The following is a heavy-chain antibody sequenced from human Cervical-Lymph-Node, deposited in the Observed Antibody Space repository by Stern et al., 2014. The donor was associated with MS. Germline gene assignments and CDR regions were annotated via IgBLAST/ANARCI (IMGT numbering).Heavy chain of an antibody. CDR2: IYPGDSDT. CDR3: ARFASGGVGY. J-gene: IGHJ4*02. V-gene: IGHV5-51*03. CDR1: GYSFTNYW. D-gene: IGHD3-16*01. Sequence: VQLGQSGGEVKKPGDSLRISCKGSGYSFTNYWIGWVSQMPGKGLEWMGIIYPGDSDTRYSPSFQGHITMTADKSITTAYLQWSSLKASDTAMYYCARFASGGVGYWGQGTLVTVSS.